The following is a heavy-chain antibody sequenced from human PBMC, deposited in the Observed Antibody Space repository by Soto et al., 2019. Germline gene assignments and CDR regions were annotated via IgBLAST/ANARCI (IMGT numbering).Heavy chain of an antibody. Sequence: PSETLSLTCTVSGGSISSSSYYWGWIRQPPGKGLEWIGSIYYSGSTYYNPSLKSRVTISVDTSKNQFSLKLSSVTAADTAVYYCARHEAIPAAPIWERGYYYYYGMDVWGQGTTVTVS. CDR3: ARHEAIPAAPIWERGYYYYYGMDV. CDR2: IYYSGST. CDR1: GGSISSSSYY. V-gene: IGHV4-39*01. D-gene: IGHD2-2*01. J-gene: IGHJ6*02.